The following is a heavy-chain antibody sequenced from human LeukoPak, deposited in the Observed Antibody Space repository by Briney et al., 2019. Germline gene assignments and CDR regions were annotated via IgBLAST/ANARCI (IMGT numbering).Heavy chain of an antibody. CDR1: GYTFTSYD. D-gene: IGHD3-10*01. J-gene: IGHJ4*02. Sequence: GASVKVSCKASGYTFTSYDINWVRQATGQGLEWMGWMNPNSGNTGYAQKFQGRVTMTRNTSISTAYMELSSLRSEDTAVYYCARGQLLWFGELLGYWGQGTLVTVSS. CDR3: ARGQLLWFGELLGY. V-gene: IGHV1-8*01. CDR2: MNPNSGNT.